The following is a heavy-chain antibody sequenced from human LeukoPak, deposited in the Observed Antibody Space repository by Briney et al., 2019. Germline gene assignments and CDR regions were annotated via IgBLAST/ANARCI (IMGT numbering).Heavy chain of an antibody. CDR3: AREKGDAVATNYFDT. CDR1: GGTFSNSA. Sequence: GASVTVSCMVSGGTFSNSAISWVRQAPGPGLEWMGGIIPIFGTAYYGQKFRGRVTITADDSTSTAYMELSSLSSEDTAMYYCAREKGDAVATNYFDTWGQGTLVTVSS. D-gene: IGHD5-12*01. J-gene: IGHJ5*02. V-gene: IGHV1-69*13. CDR2: IIPIFGTA.